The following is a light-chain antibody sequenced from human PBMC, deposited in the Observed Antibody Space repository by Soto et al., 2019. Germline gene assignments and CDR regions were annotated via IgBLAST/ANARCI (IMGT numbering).Light chain of an antibody. Sequence: QSVLTQPASVSGSPGQSITISCTGSSSDVGNYDLVSWYQQHPGKAPNLLIYEVSKRPSEVSDRFSGSKSGNTASLTISGLQAGDEADYYCCSYAGSSTYVFGTGTKVTVL. CDR1: SSDVGNYDL. V-gene: IGLV2-23*02. CDR3: CSYAGSSTYV. CDR2: EVS. J-gene: IGLJ1*01.